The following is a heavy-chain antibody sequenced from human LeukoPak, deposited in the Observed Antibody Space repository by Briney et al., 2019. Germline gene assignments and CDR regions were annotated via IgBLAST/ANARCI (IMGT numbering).Heavy chain of an antibody. CDR2: ISSSGSTI. Sequence: GGSLRLSCAASGFTFSDYYMSWIRQAPGKGLEWVSHISSSGSTIHYADSVKGRFTISRDNAKNSLYLQMNSLRAEDTAVYYCARAQYEIVVVPAATKYYYYYYMDVWGKGTTVTISS. J-gene: IGHJ6*03. CDR1: GFTFSDYY. D-gene: IGHD2-2*01. V-gene: IGHV3-11*04. CDR3: ARAQYEIVVVPAATKYYYYYYMDV.